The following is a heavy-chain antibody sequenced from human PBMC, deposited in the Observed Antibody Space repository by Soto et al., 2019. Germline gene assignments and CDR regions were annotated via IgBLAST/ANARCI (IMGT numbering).Heavy chain of an antibody. D-gene: IGHD1-7*01. CDR2: IFYNGDT. Sequence: VQLQGSGPGLVKPSQTLSLTCTVSGASVNTGGYYWSYIRQPPGKGLEWLGYIFYNGDTYYTPSLKSRATRSLNTSRNQFSLTLPSVTGSDTAVYYCVGTGTTDDFWGQGNLVTVS. CDR1: GASVNTGGYY. J-gene: IGHJ4*02. V-gene: IGHV4-30-4*01. CDR3: VGTGTTDDF.